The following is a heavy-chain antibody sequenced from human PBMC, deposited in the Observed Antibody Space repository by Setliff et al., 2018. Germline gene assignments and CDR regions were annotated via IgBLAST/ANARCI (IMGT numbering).Heavy chain of an antibody. CDR1: GGTFSTFG. Sequence: SVKVSCKTSGGTFSTFGIHWVRQAPGQGLVWMGGINPIFGTAHYAQKFQGRVTITADESTSTAYMELRSLRSDDTAVYYCARDRKEVVISPSQAAFDIWGQGTMVTVSS. D-gene: IGHD3-22*01. V-gene: IGHV1-69*13. J-gene: IGHJ3*02. CDR2: INPIFGTA. CDR3: ARDRKEVVISPSQAAFDI.